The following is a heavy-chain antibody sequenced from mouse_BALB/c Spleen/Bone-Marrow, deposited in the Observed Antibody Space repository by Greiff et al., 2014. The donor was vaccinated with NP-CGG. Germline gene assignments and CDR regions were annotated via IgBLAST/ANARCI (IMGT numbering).Heavy chain of an antibody. V-gene: IGHV1S56*01. CDR3: ARDTMDY. CDR2: IYPGNVNT. CDR1: GYTFTSYY. J-gene: IGHJ4*01. Sequence: QVQLQQSGPELVKPGASVRISCKASGYTFTSYYIHWVKQRPGQGLEWIGWIYPGNVNTKYNEKFKGKATLTADKSSSTAYMQLSSLTSEDSAGYRCARDTMDYWGQGTSVTVSS.